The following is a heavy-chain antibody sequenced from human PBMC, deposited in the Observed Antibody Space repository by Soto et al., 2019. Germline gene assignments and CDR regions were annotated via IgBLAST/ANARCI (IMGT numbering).Heavy chain of an antibody. Sequence: ASVKVSCKASTYTFTSYAMHWVRQAPGQRLEWMGWINAGNGNTKYSQKFQGRVTITRDTSASTAYMELSSLRSEDTAVYYCARTISHSYSYGYNWFDPWGQGTLVTVSS. CDR2: INAGNGNT. CDR3: ARTISHSYSYGYNWFDP. J-gene: IGHJ5*02. CDR1: TYTFTSYA. V-gene: IGHV1-3*01. D-gene: IGHD5-18*01.